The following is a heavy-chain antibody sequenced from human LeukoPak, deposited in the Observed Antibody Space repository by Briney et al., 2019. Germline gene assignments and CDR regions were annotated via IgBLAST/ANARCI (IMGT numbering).Heavy chain of an antibody. J-gene: IGHJ3*01. CDR1: GGSLSSGGYY. V-gene: IGHV4-30-4*01. CDR3: ARDTGWSSGDYDAFDV. D-gene: IGHD3-3*01. CDR2: IYYSGSA. Sequence: SSETLSLTCTVSGGSLSSGGYYWSWIRQPPGKGLEWIGYIYYSGSAYYNPSLKSRVTISVDTSKNQFSLKLSSVTAADAAVYYCARDTGWSSGDYDAFDVWGLGTMVTVPS.